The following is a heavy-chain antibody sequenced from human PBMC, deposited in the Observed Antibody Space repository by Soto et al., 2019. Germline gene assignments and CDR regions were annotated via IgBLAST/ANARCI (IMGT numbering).Heavy chain of an antibody. J-gene: IGHJ6*02. D-gene: IGHD2-2*01. V-gene: IGHV4-4*02. CDR1: GGSISSNKW. CDR3: ARDAHIVVVQTSLGDMDV. Sequence: SETLSLTCAVYGGSISSNKWWSWVRQPPGKGLEWIGEIYHSGSTNYNPSLKSRVTISLDKSKNQFSLKLTSVTAADSAVYYCARDAHIVVVQTSLGDMDVWGQGTTVTVSS. CDR2: IYHSGST.